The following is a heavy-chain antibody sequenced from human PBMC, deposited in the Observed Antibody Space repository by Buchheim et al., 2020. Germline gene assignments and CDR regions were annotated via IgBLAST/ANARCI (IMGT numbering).Heavy chain of an antibody. J-gene: IGHJ4*02. D-gene: IGHD1-26*01. CDR2: LYSEGTT. V-gene: IGHV3-66*01. CDR1: GLPLSSNH. CDR3: TREAPGTHYFDY. Sequence: EVRVVESGGALVQPGGSLRLSCAVSGLPLSSNHINWVRQAPGEGLEWVSVLYSEGTTYYGDSVKGRFTISRDMSKNIVYLQMSSLRVGDTAVYYCTREAPGTHYFDYWGQGTL.